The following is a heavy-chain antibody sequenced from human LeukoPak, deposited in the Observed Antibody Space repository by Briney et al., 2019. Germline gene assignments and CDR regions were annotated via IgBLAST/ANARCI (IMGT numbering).Heavy chain of an antibody. J-gene: IGHJ4*02. D-gene: IGHD3-16*01. CDR2: IKTDGRTT. V-gene: IGHV3-74*01. Sequence: GGSLRLSCAASGMTFSNHWMHWVRQVPGKGLVWGSLIKTDGRTTIYADSVKGRFTISRDNGRSTLYLQMNGLRAEDTAIYYCTTGPSYGYEWWGQGTVVTVSS. CDR1: GMTFSNHW. CDR3: TTGPSYGYEW.